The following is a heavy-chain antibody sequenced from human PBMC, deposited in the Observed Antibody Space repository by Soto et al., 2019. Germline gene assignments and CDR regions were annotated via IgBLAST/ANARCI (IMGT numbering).Heavy chain of an antibody. CDR1: GFTLSWYG. D-gene: IGHD1-26*01. Sequence: GASLRRSWPASGFTLSWYGLHWVRQAPGKGLEWVALISYDGSDKNYGDSVKGRFTISRDNSKNTLYLQMDSLRAEDTAMYYCATGRKWEHSYGMDVWGQGTTVTV. CDR2: ISYDGSDK. J-gene: IGHJ6*02. CDR3: ATGRKWEHSYGMDV. V-gene: IGHV3-30-3*01.